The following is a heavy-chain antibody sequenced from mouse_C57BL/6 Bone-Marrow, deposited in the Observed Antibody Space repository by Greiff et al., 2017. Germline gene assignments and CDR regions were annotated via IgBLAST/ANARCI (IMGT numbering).Heavy chain of an antibody. CDR2: IDPSDSYT. J-gene: IGHJ3*01. V-gene: IGHV1-69*01. D-gene: IGHD2-4*01. Sequence: LQQPGAELVMPGASVKLSCKASVYTFTSYWMHWVKQRPGQGLEWIGEIDPSDSYTNYNQKFMGKSTLTVDKSSSTAYMQLSSLTSVDSAVYYGAREGWNDDDKMGWIAYWGQGTLVTVSA. CDR3: AREGWNDDDKMGWIAY. CDR1: VYTFTSYW.